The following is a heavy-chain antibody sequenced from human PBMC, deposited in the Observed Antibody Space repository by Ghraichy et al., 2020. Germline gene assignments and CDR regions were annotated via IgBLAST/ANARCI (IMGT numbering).Heavy chain of an antibody. CDR1: GYTFTSYY. V-gene: IGHV1-46*01. CDR3: ARYRWACSSTSCFARGKGYYYGMDV. Sequence: ASVKVSCKASGYTFTSYYMHWVRQAPGQGLEWMGIINPSGGSTSYAQKFQGRVTMTRDTSTSTVYMELSSLRSEDTAVYYCARYRWACSSTSCFARGKGYYYGMDVWGQGTTVTVSS. CDR2: INPSGGST. D-gene: IGHD2-2*01. J-gene: IGHJ6*02.